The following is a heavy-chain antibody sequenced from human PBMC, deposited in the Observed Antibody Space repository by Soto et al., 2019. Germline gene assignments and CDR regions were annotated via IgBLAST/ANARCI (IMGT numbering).Heavy chain of an antibody. Sequence: QVQLVQSGAEVKKPGSSVKVSCKASGGTFSSYSINWVRQAPGQGLEWMGEIIPIFGTANYAQKFQGRVTINADEATSTAYMELSSLRSEDTDVYYCARDGGRHSGGIGYWGQGTLVTVSS. CDR1: GGTFSSYS. CDR3: ARDGGRHSGGIGY. CDR2: IIPIFGTA. J-gene: IGHJ4*02. D-gene: IGHD1-26*01. V-gene: IGHV1-69*01.